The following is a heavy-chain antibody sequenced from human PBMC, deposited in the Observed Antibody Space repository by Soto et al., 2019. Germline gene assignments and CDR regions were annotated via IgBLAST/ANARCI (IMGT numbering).Heavy chain of an antibody. D-gene: IGHD4-17*01. CDR1: GFTFSSYS. V-gene: IGHV3-21*01. Sequence: PGGSLRLSCAASGFTFSSYSMNWVRQAPGKGLEWVSSISSSSSYIYYADSVTGRFTISRDNAKNSLYLQMNSLRAEDTAGYYCARDLNNDYGDYINYWGRGTPVTASS. CDR3: ARDLNNDYGDYINY. J-gene: IGHJ4*01. CDR2: ISSSSSYI.